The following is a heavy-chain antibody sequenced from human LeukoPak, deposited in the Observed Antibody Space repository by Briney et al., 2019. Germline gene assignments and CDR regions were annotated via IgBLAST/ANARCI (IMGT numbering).Heavy chain of an antibody. CDR1: GFTFSRYA. D-gene: IGHD3-10*01. CDR2: ISSGSGTI. Sequence: GGSLRLSCAASGFTFSRYAMSWVRQVPGKGLEWVSYISSGSGTIYYADSVKGRFTISRDNAKNSLYLHMNSLRAEDTAVYYCARILSFGDNTDYWGQGTLVTASS. J-gene: IGHJ4*02. V-gene: IGHV3-48*04. CDR3: ARILSFGDNTDY.